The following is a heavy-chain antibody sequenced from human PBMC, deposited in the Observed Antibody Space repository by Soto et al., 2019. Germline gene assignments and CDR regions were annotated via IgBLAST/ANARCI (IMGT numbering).Heavy chain of an antibody. J-gene: IGHJ3*02. CDR3: ARGSQNFWMREDAFDI. D-gene: IGHD3-3*01. Sequence: EVQLVESGGGQVKPGGSLRLSCAASGFSFSTYSMNWVRQAPGKGLEWVSSIHSSSRYIYYVDSVKGRFTISRDNAKNSLLLQMSSLRADVTAVYYWARGSQNFWMREDAFDIWGQGTMVSVSS. V-gene: IGHV3-21*01. CDR2: IHSSSRYI. CDR1: GFSFSTYS.